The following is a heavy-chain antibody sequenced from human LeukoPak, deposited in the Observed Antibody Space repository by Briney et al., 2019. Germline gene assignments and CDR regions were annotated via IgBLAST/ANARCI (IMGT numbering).Heavy chain of an antibody. J-gene: IGHJ4*02. CDR3: AKGGMITFGGGYYFDY. Sequence: GGSLRLSCVASGFTFSSYAMSWVRQAPGKGLEWVSAISGSGGSTYYADSVKGRFTISRDNSKNTLYLQMNSLRAEDTAVYYCAKGGMITFGGGYYFDYWGQGTLVTVSS. V-gene: IGHV3-23*01. CDR2: ISGSGGST. CDR1: GFTFSSYA. D-gene: IGHD3-16*01.